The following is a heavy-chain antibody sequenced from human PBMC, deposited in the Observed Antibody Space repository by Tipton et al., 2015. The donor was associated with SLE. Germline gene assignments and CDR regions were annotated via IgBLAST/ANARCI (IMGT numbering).Heavy chain of an antibody. J-gene: IGHJ4*02. Sequence: LRLSCTVSGGSISSSSYYWGWIRQPPGKGLEWIGSIYYSGSTYYNPSLKSRVTISVDTSKNQFSLKLSSVTAADTAVYYCATLKFFGELGIGRDYWGQGTLVTVSS. D-gene: IGHD3-3*01. CDR1: GGSISSSSYY. V-gene: IGHV4-39*07. CDR3: ATLKFFGELGIGRDY. CDR2: IYYSGST.